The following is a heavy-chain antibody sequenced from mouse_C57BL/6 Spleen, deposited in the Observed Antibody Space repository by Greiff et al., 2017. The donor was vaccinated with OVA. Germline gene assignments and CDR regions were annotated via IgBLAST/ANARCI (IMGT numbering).Heavy chain of an antibody. J-gene: IGHJ3*01. Sequence: VKLVESGAELVRPGASVTLSCKASGYTFTDYEMHWVKQTPVHGLEWIGAIDPETGGTAYNQKFKGKAILTADKSSSTAYMELRSLTSEDSAVYYCTRDWSWFAYWGQGTLVTVSA. CDR2: IDPETGGT. D-gene: IGHD4-1*01. V-gene: IGHV1-15*01. CDR3: TRDWSWFAY. CDR1: GYTFTDYE.